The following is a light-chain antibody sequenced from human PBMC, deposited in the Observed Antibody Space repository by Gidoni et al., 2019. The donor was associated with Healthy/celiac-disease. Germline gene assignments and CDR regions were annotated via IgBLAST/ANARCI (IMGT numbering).Light chain of an antibody. Sequence: DIVMTQSPDSLAASLGERATINCKSSQSVLYSPNNKNYLAWYQQKPGQLPKLLIYWASTRESGVPDRFSGSGSGTDFTLTISSLQAEDVAVYYFQQYYSTPRGFGPGTKVDIK. V-gene: IGKV4-1*01. J-gene: IGKJ3*01. CDR1: QSVLYSPNNKNY. CDR2: WAS. CDR3: QQYYSTPRG.